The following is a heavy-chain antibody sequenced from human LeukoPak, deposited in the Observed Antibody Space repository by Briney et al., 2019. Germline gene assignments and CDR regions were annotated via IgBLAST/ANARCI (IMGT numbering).Heavy chain of an antibody. Sequence: GGSLRLSCAASGFTFSSYAMSWVRQAPGKWLERVSAISGSGGSTYYADSVKGRFTISRDNSKNTLYLQMNSLRAEDTAVYYCAKVKGRGYNWNYYFDYWGQGTLVTVSS. CDR1: GFTFSSYA. CDR3: AKVKGRGYNWNYYFDY. D-gene: IGHD1-7*01. J-gene: IGHJ4*02. CDR2: ISGSGGST. V-gene: IGHV3-23*01.